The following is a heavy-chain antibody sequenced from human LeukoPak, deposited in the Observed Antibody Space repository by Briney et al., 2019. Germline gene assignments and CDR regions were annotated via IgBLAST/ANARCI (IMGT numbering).Heavy chain of an antibody. CDR3: AGDPGLRNGMDV. CDR1: RFTVSGNH. V-gene: IGHV3-66*02. D-gene: IGHD2-8*01. CDR2: TYSVGTT. J-gene: IGHJ6*01. Sequence: QTVGSLRLSCAGSRFTVSGNHITWGRQGQGEGLEWVSVTYSVGTTCYADSVKGRFTISRDSSKNTLFIQLNSLIVEDTAVDYCAGDPGLRNGMDVWGQGTTVTVSS.